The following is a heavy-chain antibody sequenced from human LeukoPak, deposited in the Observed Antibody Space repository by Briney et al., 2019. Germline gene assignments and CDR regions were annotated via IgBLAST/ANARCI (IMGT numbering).Heavy chain of an antibody. Sequence: GGSLRLSCAASGFTLNSYAMRWLPQAPGKGLEWVTAISGSGGSTYYADSVKGRFTIAREHSKNTMYLQMNSLRAADTDVYYCANDIPRQGRLRYYFDNRGDGTPVTVSS. V-gene: IGHV3-23*01. CDR3: ANDIPRQGRLRYYFDN. CDR1: GFTLNSYA. D-gene: IGHD2-21*01. CDR2: ISGSGGST. J-gene: IGHJ4*01.